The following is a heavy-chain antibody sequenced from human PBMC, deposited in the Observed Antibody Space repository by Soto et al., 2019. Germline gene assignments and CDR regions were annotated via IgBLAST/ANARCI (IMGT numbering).Heavy chain of an antibody. CDR1: GFTFSSYA. J-gene: IGHJ4*02. CDR2: ISGSGGST. D-gene: IGHD2-15*01. Sequence: EVQLLETGGGLVQPGGSLRLSCAASGFTFSSYAMSWVRQAPGKGLEWVSAISGSGGSTYYEDSVKGRFTISRDNSKNTLYLEMNSLRAEDTAVYYGAKGGSGNIVVVVGASFDCWGQGTLVTVSS. CDR3: AKGGSGNIVVVVGASFDC. V-gene: IGHV3-23*01.